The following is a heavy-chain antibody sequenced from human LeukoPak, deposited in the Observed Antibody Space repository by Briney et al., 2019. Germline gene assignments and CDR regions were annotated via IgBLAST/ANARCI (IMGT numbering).Heavy chain of an antibody. CDR3: ARDFRIVGAATYFDY. Sequence: GGSLRLSCAASGFTFSSYAMHWVRQAPGKGLEWVAVISYDGSNKYYADSVKGRFTISRDNSKNTLYLQMDSLRAEDTAVYYCARDFRIVGAATYFDYWGQGTLVTVSS. CDR1: GFTFSSYA. V-gene: IGHV3-30-3*01. J-gene: IGHJ4*02. CDR2: ISYDGSNK. D-gene: IGHD1-26*01.